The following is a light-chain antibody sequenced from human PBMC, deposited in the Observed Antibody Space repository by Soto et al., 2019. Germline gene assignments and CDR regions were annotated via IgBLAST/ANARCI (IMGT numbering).Light chain of an antibody. V-gene: IGLV2-23*02. Sequence: QSALTQPASVSGSPGQSTTIPCTGTSGDVGSYNLVSWYQQHPGRAPKLLIYEVTERPSGVSNRFSGSKSGSTASLTISGLQPDDEADYYCCSYAGNREVFGTGTKVTVL. CDR2: EVT. CDR1: SGDVGSYNL. J-gene: IGLJ1*01. CDR3: CSYAGNREV.